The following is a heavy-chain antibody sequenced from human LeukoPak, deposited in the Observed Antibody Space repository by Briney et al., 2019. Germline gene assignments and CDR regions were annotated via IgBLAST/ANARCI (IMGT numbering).Heavy chain of an antibody. CDR1: GYTFTSYA. V-gene: IGHV1-3*01. J-gene: IGHJ4*02. CDR3: ARGLERRPPYDY. CDR2: INAGNGNT. Sequence: ASVKVSCKASGYTFTSYAMHWVRQAPGQRLEWMGWINAGNGNTKYSQKFQGRVTITRDTSASTAYMELSSLRSEDTAVYYCARGLERRPPYDYRGQGTLVTVSS. D-gene: IGHD1-1*01.